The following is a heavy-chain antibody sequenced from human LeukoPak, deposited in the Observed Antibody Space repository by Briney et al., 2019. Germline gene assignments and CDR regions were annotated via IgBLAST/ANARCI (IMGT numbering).Heavy chain of an antibody. D-gene: IGHD1-26*01. V-gene: IGHV4-59*12. CDR3: ARGGRDSTASGSYLFDY. J-gene: IGHJ4*02. CDR2: IYYSGST. Sequence: SETLSLTCTVSGGSISSYYWSWIRQPPGKGLEWIGYIYYSGSTNYNPSLKSRVTISVDTSKNQFSLKLSSVTAADTAVYYCARGGRDSTASGSYLFDYWGQGTLVTVSS. CDR1: GGSISSYY.